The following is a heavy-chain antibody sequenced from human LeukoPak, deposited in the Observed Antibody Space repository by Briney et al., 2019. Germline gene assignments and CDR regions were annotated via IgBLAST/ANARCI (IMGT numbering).Heavy chain of an antibody. D-gene: IGHD3-3*01. Sequence: SETLSLTCTVSGGSISSGDYYWSWIRQPPGEGLEWIGYIYYSGSTYYNPSLKSRVTISVDTSKNQFSLKLSSVTAADTAVYYCARGNFWSGYPYYYYGMDVWGQGTTVTVSS. CDR3: ARGNFWSGYPYYYYGMDV. J-gene: IGHJ6*02. CDR1: GGSISSGDYY. CDR2: IYYSGST. V-gene: IGHV4-30-4*01.